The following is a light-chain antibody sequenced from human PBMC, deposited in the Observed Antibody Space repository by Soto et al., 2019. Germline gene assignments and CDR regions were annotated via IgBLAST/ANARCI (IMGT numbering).Light chain of an antibody. CDR2: GAS. CDR1: QSVSSN. Sequence: EIVMTQSPATLSVSPGEGATFSCRASQSVSSNLAWDQQKPGQAPRLLIYGASTRATGIPARFSGSGSGTEFTLTIRSLQSEDFAVYYCQQYEKWPPSNTVGQGTKLEIK. CDR3: QQYEKWPPSNT. J-gene: IGKJ2*01. V-gene: IGKV3-15*01.